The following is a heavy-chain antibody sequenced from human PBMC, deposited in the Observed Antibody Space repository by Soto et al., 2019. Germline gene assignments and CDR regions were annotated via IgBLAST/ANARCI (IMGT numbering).Heavy chain of an antibody. J-gene: IGHJ4*02. V-gene: IGHV3-23*01. CDR1: GFTFSSYA. CDR2: IGTNSDT. D-gene: IGHD6-6*01. Sequence: PGGSLRLSCAASGFTFSSYAMDWVRQAPGKGLEWVSAIGTNSDTYYADSVKGRFTISRDNFKTTLYLQMNSLRAEDTALYYCAKKYPGTRPFDYWGQGTLVTVSS. CDR3: AKKYPGTRPFDY.